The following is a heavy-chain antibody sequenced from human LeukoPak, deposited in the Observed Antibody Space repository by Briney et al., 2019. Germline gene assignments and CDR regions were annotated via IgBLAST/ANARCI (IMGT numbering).Heavy chain of an antibody. CDR3: ARGVAQDIVVVVAARGPNYFDY. J-gene: IGHJ4*02. D-gene: IGHD2-15*01. Sequence: SETLSLTRAVYGESFSGYYWSWIRQPPGKGLEWIGEINHSGSTNYNPSLKSRVTISVDTSKNQFSLKLSSVTAADTAVYYCARGVAQDIVVVVAARGPNYFDYWGQGTLVTVSS. V-gene: IGHV4-34*01. CDR2: INHSGST. CDR1: GESFSGYY.